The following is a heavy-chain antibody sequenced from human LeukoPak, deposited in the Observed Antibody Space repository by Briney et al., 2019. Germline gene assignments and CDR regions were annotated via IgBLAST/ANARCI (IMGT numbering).Heavy chain of an antibody. V-gene: IGHV1-46*01. J-gene: IGHJ6*03. CDR2: INPSGGST. CDR1: GYTFTSYY. CDR3: ARAVGEVSSYYYMDV. Sequence: GASVKVSCKASGYTFTSYYMHWVRQAPGQGLEWMGIINPSGGSTSYAQKFQGRVTMTRDMSTSTVYMELSSLRSEDTAVYYCARAVGEVSSYYYMDVWGKGTTVTVSS. D-gene: IGHD3-10*01.